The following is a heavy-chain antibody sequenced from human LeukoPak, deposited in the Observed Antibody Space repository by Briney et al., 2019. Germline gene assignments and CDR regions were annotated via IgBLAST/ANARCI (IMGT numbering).Heavy chain of an antibody. CDR2: INHSGST. CDR3: ARAYFYYYYGMDV. CDR1: GGSFSGYY. V-gene: IGHV4-34*01. J-gene: IGHJ6*02. Sequence: PSETLSLTCAVYGGSFSGYYWSWIRQPPGKGLEWIGEINHSGSTNYNPSLKRRVTISVDTSKNQFSLKLSSVTAADTAVYYCARAYFYYYYGMDVWGQGTTVTVSS.